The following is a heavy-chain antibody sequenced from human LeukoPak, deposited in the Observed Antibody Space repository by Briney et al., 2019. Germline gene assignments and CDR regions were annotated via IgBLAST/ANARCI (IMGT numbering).Heavy chain of an antibody. V-gene: IGHV3-21*01. CDR2: ISSSSSYI. Sequence: PGGSLRLSCAASGFTFSSYEMNWVRQAPGKGLEWVSSISSSSSYIYYADSVKGRFTISRDNAKNSLYLQMNSLRAEDTAVYYCARDPRRSGWDEIDYWGQGTLVTVSS. J-gene: IGHJ4*02. CDR3: ARDPRRSGWDEIDY. CDR1: GFTFSSYE. D-gene: IGHD6-19*01.